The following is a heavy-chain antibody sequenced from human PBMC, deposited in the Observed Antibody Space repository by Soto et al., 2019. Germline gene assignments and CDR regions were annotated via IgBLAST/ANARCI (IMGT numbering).Heavy chain of an antibody. Sequence: QVQLLQSGAEVKKPGSSVKVSCKASGGTFRNFAIIWVRQAPGQGLEWLGGIIPVFGTSNYAQKFQGRVTITADESTSTAYMELRSLRSEDTAVYYCASDSPGYSHGFDVALLDPWGQGTSVTVSS. CDR2: IIPVFGTS. D-gene: IGHD5-18*01. CDR1: GGTFRNFA. J-gene: IGHJ5*02. CDR3: ASDSPGYSHGFDVALLDP. V-gene: IGHV1-69*01.